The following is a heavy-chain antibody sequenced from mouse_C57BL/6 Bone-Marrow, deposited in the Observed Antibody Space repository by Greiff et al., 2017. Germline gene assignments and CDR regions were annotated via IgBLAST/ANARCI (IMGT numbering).Heavy chain of an antibody. Sequence: EVKLMESGGGLVKPGGSLKLSCAASGFTFSSYAMSWVRQTPEKRLEWVATISDGGGYTYYPDNVKGRFTITRDNAKNNLYLQMSHLKAEDTAMYYCARDGFAYWGQGTLVTVSA. CDR2: ISDGGGYT. CDR1: GFTFSSYA. CDR3: ARDGFAY. J-gene: IGHJ3*01. V-gene: IGHV5-4*01.